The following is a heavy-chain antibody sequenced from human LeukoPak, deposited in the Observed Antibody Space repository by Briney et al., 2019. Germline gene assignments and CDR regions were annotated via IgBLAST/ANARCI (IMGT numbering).Heavy chain of an antibody. Sequence: GGSMRLSCVASGFTFSSYAMHWVRQAPGKGLEWVAVISYDGSYMSYADSVKGRFTISRDNSKNTLYVQMNSLRAEDTAVYYCARGQHWRVESHAFDIWGQGTMVTVSS. CDR1: GFTFSSYA. CDR3: ARGQHWRVESHAFDI. V-gene: IGHV3-30*04. J-gene: IGHJ3*02. D-gene: IGHD3-3*01. CDR2: ISYDGSYM.